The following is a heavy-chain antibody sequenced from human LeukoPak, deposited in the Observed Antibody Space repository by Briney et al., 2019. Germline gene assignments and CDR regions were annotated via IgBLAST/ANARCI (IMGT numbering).Heavy chain of an antibody. V-gene: IGHV3-7*03. D-gene: IGHD3-16*01. CDR1: GFTFSSYW. CDR2: INHNGNVN. CDR3: ARGGGLDI. J-gene: IGHJ6*02. Sequence: GGSLRLSCAASGFTFSSYWMNWARQAPGKGLEWVVSINHNGNVNYYVDSVKGRFTISRDNAKNSLYLQMSNLRAEDTAVFFCARGGGLDIWGQGATVTVSS.